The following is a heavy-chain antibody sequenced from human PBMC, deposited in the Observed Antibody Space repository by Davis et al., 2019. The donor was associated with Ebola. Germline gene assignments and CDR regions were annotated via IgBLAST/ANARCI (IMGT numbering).Heavy chain of an antibody. CDR3: ARAHIRTIFGVVIIDWFDP. CDR1: GYTFTSYD. CDR2: MNPNSGNT. Sequence: AASVTVSCKASGYTFTSYDINWVRQATGQGLEWMGWMNPNSGNTGYAQKFQGRVTMTRNTSISTAYMELRSLRSDDTAVYYCARAHIRTIFGVVIIDWFDPWGQGTLVTVSS. J-gene: IGHJ5*02. V-gene: IGHV1-8*01. D-gene: IGHD3-3*01.